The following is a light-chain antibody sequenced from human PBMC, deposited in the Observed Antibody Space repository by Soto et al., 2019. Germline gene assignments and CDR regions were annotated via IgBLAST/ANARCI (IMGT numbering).Light chain of an antibody. CDR3: QKYNSAPLT. CDR2: GAY. V-gene: IGKV3D-15*01. J-gene: IGKJ4*01. Sequence: IVMTQFPATLSVFPGERATLSCRASQSVRSNLDWYQQKPGQAPRLLIYGAYNRATGIQDRFSGSGSGTDFTLTIRSLQPEDVAAYYCQKYNSAPLTFGGGTKVDIK. CDR1: QSVRSN.